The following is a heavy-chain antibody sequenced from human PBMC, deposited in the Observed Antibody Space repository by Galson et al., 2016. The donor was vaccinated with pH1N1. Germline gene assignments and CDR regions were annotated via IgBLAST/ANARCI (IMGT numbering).Heavy chain of an antibody. CDR1: GYTLTSYD. CDR3: AGGPVYWCFDL. Sequence: SVKVSCKASGYTLTSYDINWVRQATGQGLEWMGWMNPNNGNAEYAPKFQGRVTLTRNASINTAYMELSSLTSEDTAVYYCAGGPVYWCFDLWGPGTPVIVSS. V-gene: IGHV1-8*01. J-gene: IGHJ2*01. CDR2: MNPNNGNA.